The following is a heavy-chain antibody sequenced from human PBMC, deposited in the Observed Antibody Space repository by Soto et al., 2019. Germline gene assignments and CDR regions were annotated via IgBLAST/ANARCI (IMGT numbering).Heavy chain of an antibody. CDR2: ISPYKGNT. Sequence: GASVKVSCKASGYTFSSIGISWVRQAPGQGLEWMGWISPYKGNTYYAQRLQGRVTMTTDTSTSTAYMELGSLRSDDTAVYYCARDLDGSGNYYTDYWGQGTLVTVSS. D-gene: IGHD3-10*01. J-gene: IGHJ4*02. V-gene: IGHV1-18*01. CDR1: GYTFSSIG. CDR3: ARDLDGSGNYYTDY.